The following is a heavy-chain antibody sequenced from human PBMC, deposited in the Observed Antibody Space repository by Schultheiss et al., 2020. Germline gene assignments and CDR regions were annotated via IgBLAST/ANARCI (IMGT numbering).Heavy chain of an antibody. CDR1: EFTVSSNY. D-gene: IGHD3-22*01. V-gene: IGHV3-53*01. Sequence: GSLRLSCAASEFTVSSNYMSWVRQAPGKGLEWVSVIYSGSSTYYADSVKGRFTISRDNSKNTLYLQMNSLRAEDTAVYYCARGTGYYDRSGYRTYYFDYWGQGTLVTVSS. CDR3: ARGTGYYDRSGYRTYYFDY. CDR2: IYSGSST. J-gene: IGHJ4*02.